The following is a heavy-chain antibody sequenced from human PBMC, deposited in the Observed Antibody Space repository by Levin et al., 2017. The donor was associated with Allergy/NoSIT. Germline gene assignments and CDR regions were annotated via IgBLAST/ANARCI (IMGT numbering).Heavy chain of an antibody. CDR1: GFIFSDYA. CDR2: ISGSGDNT. J-gene: IGHJ4*02. V-gene: IGHV3-23*01. D-gene: IGHD2-21*02. CDR3: VKEKSVTATFFDY. Sequence: GGSLRLSCVPSGFIFSDYAMSWVRQAPGKGLEWVSAISGSGDNTYYADSVKGRFTISRDNSKNTLYLQMNSLRAEDTAVYYCVKEKSVTATFFDYWGQGTLVTVSS.